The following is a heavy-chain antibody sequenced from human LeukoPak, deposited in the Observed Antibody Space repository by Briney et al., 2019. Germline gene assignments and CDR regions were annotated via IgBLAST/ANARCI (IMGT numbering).Heavy chain of an antibody. D-gene: IGHD3-16*01. V-gene: IGHV4-59*01. Sequence: SETLSLTCIVSGGSISIYYWNWIRQPPGKGLEWIGYIYNSGSTDYNPSLKRRVTVSADTSKNQFSLKLTSVTAADTAVYYCARDRELGSWGQGILVTVSS. CDR1: GGSISIYY. CDR2: IYNSGST. J-gene: IGHJ5*02. CDR3: ARDRELGS.